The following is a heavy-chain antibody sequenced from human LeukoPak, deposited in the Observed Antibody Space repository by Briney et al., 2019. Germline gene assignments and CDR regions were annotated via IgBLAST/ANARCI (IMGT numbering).Heavy chain of an antibody. Sequence: GGSLRLSCAASGFTFSTYNMNWVRQAPGKGLEWVSSIGSSSGYIYYADLVKGRFTISRDNAKNSLYLQMNSLRAEDTAVYYCARDDGGMATISFDSWGQGTLVTVSS. J-gene: IGHJ4*02. D-gene: IGHD5-24*01. V-gene: IGHV3-21*01. CDR1: GFTFSTYN. CDR3: ARDDGGMATISFDS. CDR2: IGSSSGYI.